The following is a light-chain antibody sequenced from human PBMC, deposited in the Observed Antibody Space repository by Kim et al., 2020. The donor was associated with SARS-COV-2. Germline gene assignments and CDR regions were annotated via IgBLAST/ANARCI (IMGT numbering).Light chain of an antibody. V-gene: IGLV3-19*01. CDR1: SLRSYY. Sequence: SSELTQDPAVSVALGQTVRITCQGDSLRSYYASWYQQKPGQAPVLVIYGKNNRPSGIPDRFSGSSSGNTASLTITGAQAEVEADYYCNSRDSSGNHYVFG. CDR2: GKN. CDR3: NSRDSSGNHYV. J-gene: IGLJ1*01.